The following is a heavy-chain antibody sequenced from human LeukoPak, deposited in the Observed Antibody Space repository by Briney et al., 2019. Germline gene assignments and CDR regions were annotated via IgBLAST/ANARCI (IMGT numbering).Heavy chain of an antibody. CDR3: ARSGYYHYYGLDV. CDR2: IYSGGNT. J-gene: IGHJ6*02. V-gene: IGHV3-53*01. CDR1: GFTISNNY. Sequence: PGGSLRLSCAASGFTISNNYMNWVRQAPGKGLEWVSVIYSGGNTYYADSVKGRFTISRDDSKNTLYLQMNSLRAEDTAVYYCARSGYYHYYGLDVWGQGTTVTVSS. D-gene: IGHD6-13*01.